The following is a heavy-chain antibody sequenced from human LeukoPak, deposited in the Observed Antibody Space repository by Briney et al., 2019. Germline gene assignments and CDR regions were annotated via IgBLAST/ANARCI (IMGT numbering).Heavy chain of an antibody. V-gene: IGHV3-48*01. CDR2: ISGSSSTI. CDR3: ATPFDY. J-gene: IGHJ4*02. CDR1: GFTFSSYS. Sequence: GGSLRLSCAASGFTFSSYSMNWVRQAPGKGLEWVSYISGSSSTIYYAASVKGRFTISRDNAKNSLYLQMNSLRAEDTAVYYCATPFDYWGQGTLVTVSS.